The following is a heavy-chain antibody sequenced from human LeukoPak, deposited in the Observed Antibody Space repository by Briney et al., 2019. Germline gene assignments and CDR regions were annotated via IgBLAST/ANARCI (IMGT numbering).Heavy chain of an antibody. CDR2: ISHSGST. CDR1: GYSISNGYY. J-gene: IGHJ4*02. V-gene: IGHV4-38-2*01. D-gene: IGHD3-16*02. CDR3: ARGRVRITFGGVIVMPPYFDY. Sequence: PSETLSLTCVVSGYSISNGYYWGWIRQPPGKGLEWIGTISHSGSTYYNPSLKSRVTISMGTSKNQFSLRLSSVTAADTAVYYCARGRVRITFGGVIVMPPYFDYWGQGTLVTVSS.